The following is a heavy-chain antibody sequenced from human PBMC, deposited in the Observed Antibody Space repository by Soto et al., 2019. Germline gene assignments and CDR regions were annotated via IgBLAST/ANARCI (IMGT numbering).Heavy chain of an antibody. D-gene: IGHD2-2*01. Sequence: SETLSLSCTVSGARINSGGYHWSWIRQRPGKRLECIGHVSDSGDTYYNPSLKGRISISPDTSKNQFSLNSLSVTAADTAVYFCARDSIYATDYWGPGTLVTVSS. V-gene: IGHV4-31*03. J-gene: IGHJ4*02. CDR2: VSDSGDT. CDR3: ARDSIYATDY. CDR1: GARINSGGYH.